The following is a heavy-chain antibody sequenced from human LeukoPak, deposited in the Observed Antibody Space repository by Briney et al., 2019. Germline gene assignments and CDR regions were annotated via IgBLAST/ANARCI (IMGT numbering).Heavy chain of an antibody. Sequence: GGSLRLSYAASGFTCSDYYMSWIRQAPGKGLQWISYISSSGATTYYADSVKGRFAISRDNSKNTLYLQMNSLRAEDTAVYYCASSYFDWLSPHYWGQGTLVTVSS. J-gene: IGHJ4*02. CDR3: ASSYFDWLSPHY. V-gene: IGHV3-11*01. CDR2: ISSSGATT. D-gene: IGHD3-9*01. CDR1: GFTCSDYY.